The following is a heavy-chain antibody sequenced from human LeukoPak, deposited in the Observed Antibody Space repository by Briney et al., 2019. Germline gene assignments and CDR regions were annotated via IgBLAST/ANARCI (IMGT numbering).Heavy chain of an antibody. D-gene: IGHD3-22*01. CDR3: ARVYYYDSSGYSPMGY. CDR2: INPSGGST. J-gene: IGHJ4*02. Sequence: VASVKVSCKASGYTFTSYYMHWVRQAPGQGLEWMGIINPSGGSTSYAQKFQGRVTMTRDTSTSTVYMELSSLRSEDTAVYYCARVYYYDSSGYSPMGYWGQGTLVTVSS. CDR1: GYTFTSYY. V-gene: IGHV1-46*01.